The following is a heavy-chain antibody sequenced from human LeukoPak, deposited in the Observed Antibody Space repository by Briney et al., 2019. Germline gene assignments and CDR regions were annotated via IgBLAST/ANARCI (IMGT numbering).Heavy chain of an antibody. Sequence: SETLSLTCAVYGGSLSGYYWSWIRQPPGKGLVWIGEINHSGSTNYNPSLKSRVTISVDTSKNQFSLKLISVTAADTAVYYCARVVVPAAMVDYWGQGTLVTVSS. CDR2: INHSGST. V-gene: IGHV4-34*01. CDR3: ARVVVPAAMVDY. J-gene: IGHJ4*02. D-gene: IGHD2-2*01. CDR1: GGSLSGYY.